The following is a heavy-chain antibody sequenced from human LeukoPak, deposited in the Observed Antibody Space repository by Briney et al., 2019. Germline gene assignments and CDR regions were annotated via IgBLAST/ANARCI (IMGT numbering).Heavy chain of an antibody. CDR3: ASQRSLYTKSWQWNY. CDR1: GFTFSTHA. Sequence: GGSLRLSCAASGFTFSTHAMSWARQAPGKGLEWVSAISESGGITYYADSLKGRFTISRDNSKNTLYLQMNSLRAEDTAVYYCASQRSLYTKSWQWNYWGQGTLVTVSS. D-gene: IGHD3-16*01. CDR2: ISESGGIT. V-gene: IGHV3-23*01. J-gene: IGHJ4*02.